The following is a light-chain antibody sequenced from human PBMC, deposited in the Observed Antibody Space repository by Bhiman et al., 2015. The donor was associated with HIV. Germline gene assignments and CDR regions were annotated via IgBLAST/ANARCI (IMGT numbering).Light chain of an antibody. Sequence: QSALTQPASVSGSPGQSITISCTGSGSDVGGYNHVSWYQQHPGKAPKLMIYDVSDRPSGVSNRFSGAKSGNTASLTISGLQAEDEADYHCCSYAGGATWVFGGGTKLTVL. V-gene: IGLV2-14*03. CDR1: GSDVGGYNH. CDR2: DVS. CDR3: CSYAGGATWV. J-gene: IGLJ3*02.